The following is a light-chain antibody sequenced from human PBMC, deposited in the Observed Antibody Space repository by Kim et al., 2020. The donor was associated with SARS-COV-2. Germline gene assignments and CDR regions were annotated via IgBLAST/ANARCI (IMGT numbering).Light chain of an antibody. Sequence: GQRVTISCSGTSPNIGSNTVNWYQQLPGTAPKLLISSNNQRPSGVPDRFSGSKSGTSASLAISGLQSEDEADYYCAPWDDSLNGYVFGTGTKVTVL. V-gene: IGLV1-44*01. CDR2: SNN. CDR1: SPNIGSNT. CDR3: APWDDSLNGYV. J-gene: IGLJ1*01.